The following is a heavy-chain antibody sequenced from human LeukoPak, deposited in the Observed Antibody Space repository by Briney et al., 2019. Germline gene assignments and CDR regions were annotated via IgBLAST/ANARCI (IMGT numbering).Heavy chain of an antibody. Sequence: GGSLRLSCAASGFTFSTYGIHWVRQAPGKGLEWVAFIRYDGSNKYYADSVKGRFTISRDNSKNTLYLQMNSLRAGDTAVYYCAKDLSLRYGYQYYYYMDVWGIGTTVTVSS. CDR3: AKDLSLRYGYQYYYYMDV. V-gene: IGHV3-30*02. CDR2: IRYDGSNK. D-gene: IGHD5-24*01. J-gene: IGHJ6*03. CDR1: GFTFSTYG.